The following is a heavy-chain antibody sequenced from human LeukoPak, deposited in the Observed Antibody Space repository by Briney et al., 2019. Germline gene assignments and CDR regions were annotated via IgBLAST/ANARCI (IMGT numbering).Heavy chain of an antibody. J-gene: IGHJ1*01. D-gene: IGHD3-22*01. CDR3: ARRRYYDGSGYLE. V-gene: IGHV4-39*01. Sequence: PSETLSLTCSVSGDSVSRSDSYWDWIRQPPGKGLEWIETIYYSGRTYYSPSLKSRVTMSVDPSNNQFSLTLRPVTAADTAVYYCARRRYYDGSGYLEWGQGTLLSVSS. CDR1: GDSVSRSDSY. CDR2: IYYSGRT.